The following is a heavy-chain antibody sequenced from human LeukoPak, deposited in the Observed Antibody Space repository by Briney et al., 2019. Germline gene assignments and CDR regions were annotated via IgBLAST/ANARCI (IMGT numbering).Heavy chain of an antibody. CDR2: IRSKANSYAT. Sequence: GGSLRLSCAASGFTFSGSAMHWVRQASGKGLEWVGRIRSKANSYATAYAASVKGRFTISRDDSKNTAYLQMNSLKTEDTAVYYCSKDRRDTSGYYGSWGQGTLVSVSS. CDR3: SKDRRDTSGYYGS. J-gene: IGHJ5*02. CDR1: GFTFSGSA. D-gene: IGHD3-22*01. V-gene: IGHV3-73*01.